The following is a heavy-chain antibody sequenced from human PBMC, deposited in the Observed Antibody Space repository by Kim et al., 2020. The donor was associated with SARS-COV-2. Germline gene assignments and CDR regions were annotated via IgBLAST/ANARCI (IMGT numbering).Heavy chain of an antibody. Sequence: GGSLRLSCAASGFTFSSYALSWVRQAPGKGLECVSTISGSGDSTYYADSVKGRFTISRDNSKNTLFLQMNSLRAEDTAVYYCAKIPLVGYVRGYFDYWGQGTLVTVSS. D-gene: IGHD1-26*01. J-gene: IGHJ4*02. CDR3: AKIPLVGYVRGYFDY. CDR2: ISGSGDST. V-gene: IGHV3-23*01. CDR1: GFTFSSYA.